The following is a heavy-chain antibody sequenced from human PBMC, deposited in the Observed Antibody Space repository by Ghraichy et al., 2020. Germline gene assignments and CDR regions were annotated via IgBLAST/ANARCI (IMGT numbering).Heavy chain of an antibody. CDR3: ARGLEEEHDYGGPNLDY. D-gene: IGHD4-23*01. J-gene: IGHJ4*02. Sequence: ASVKVSCKASGCTFTGYYMHWVRQAPGQGLEWMGWINPNSGGTNYAQKFQGRVTMTRDTSISTAYMELSRLRSDDTAVYYCARGLEEEHDYGGPNLDYWGQGTLVTVSS. CDR2: INPNSGGT. V-gene: IGHV1-2*02. CDR1: GCTFTGYY.